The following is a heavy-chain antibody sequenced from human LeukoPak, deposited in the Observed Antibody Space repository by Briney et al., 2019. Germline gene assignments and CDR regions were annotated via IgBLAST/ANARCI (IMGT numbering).Heavy chain of an antibody. CDR3: AGGPATAFDI. Sequence: GRSLRLSCAASGFTFSSYGMHWVRQAPGKGLEWVAVIWCDGSNKYYADSVKGRFTISRDNSKNTLYLQMNSLRAEDTAVYYCAGGPATAFDIWGQGTMVTVSS. CDR1: GFTFSSYG. V-gene: IGHV3-33*01. CDR2: IWCDGSNK. D-gene: IGHD1-14*01. J-gene: IGHJ3*02.